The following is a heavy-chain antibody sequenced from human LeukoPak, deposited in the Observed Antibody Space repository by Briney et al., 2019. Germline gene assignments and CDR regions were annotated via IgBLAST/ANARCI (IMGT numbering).Heavy chain of an antibody. CDR3: ARVGGIRTYYDILTGYYAGNYYYGMDV. CDR2: IKQEGSEK. D-gene: IGHD3-9*01. CDR1: GFTFSSYW. J-gene: IGHJ6*02. Sequence: GGSLRLSCAASGFTFSSYWMSWVRQAPGKGLEWVANIKQEGSEKYYVDSVKGRFTISRDNAKNSLYLQMNSLRAEDTAVYYCARVGGIRTYYDILTGYYAGNYYYGMDVWGQGTTVTVSS. V-gene: IGHV3-7*01.